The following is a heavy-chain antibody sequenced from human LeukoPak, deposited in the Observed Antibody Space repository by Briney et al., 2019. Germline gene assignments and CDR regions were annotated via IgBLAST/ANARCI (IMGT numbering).Heavy chain of an antibody. CDR1: GFTFSSYA. J-gene: IGHJ2*01. Sequence: GGSLRLSCAASGFTFSSYAMSWVRQAPGKGLEWVSAISCSGGSTYYADSVKGRFTISRDNSKNTLYLPLNRPRAEDTAVYYCAKDFPTANNGWYFDLWGRGTLVTVSS. V-gene: IGHV3-23*01. D-gene: IGHD2-8*01. CDR2: ISCSGGST. CDR3: AKDFPTANNGWYFDL.